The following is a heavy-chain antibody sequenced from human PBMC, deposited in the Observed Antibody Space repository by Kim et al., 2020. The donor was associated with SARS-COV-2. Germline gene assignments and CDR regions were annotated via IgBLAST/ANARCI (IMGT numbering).Heavy chain of an antibody. D-gene: IGHD1-26*01. Sequence: RSSRTIYYADSEKGRLTISRANAKNSLYLQMNSLRAEDTAVYYCAGRLDYWGQGTLVTVSS. CDR2: RSSRTI. J-gene: IGHJ4*02. CDR3: AGRLDY. V-gene: IGHV3-48*01.